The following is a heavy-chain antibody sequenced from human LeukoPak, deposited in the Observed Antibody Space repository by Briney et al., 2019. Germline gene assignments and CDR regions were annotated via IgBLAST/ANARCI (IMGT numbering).Heavy chain of an antibody. J-gene: IGHJ4*02. CDR3: ARVGYRGGGRYYFDY. CDR2: IYTSGST. D-gene: IGHD3-16*01. Sequence: PSETLSLTCTVSGGSISSYYWSWIRQPAGKGLEWIGRIYTSGSTNYNPSLKSRATMSVDTSKNQFSLKLSSVTAADTAVYYCARVGYRGGGRYYFDYWGQGTLVTVSS. CDR1: GGSISSYY. V-gene: IGHV4-4*07.